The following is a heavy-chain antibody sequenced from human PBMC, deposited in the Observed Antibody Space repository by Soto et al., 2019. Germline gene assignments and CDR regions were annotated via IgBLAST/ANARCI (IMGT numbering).Heavy chain of an antibody. Sequence: GGSLRRSXAGSGFTFSSNRMNWVRQAPGKGLEWVSSISSGSSYMYYADSVKGRFTVSRDNAKNSLFLQMNSLRAEDKSVSFCVRDGAAYSSSQQWLGPWGQGSLVTVTS. CDR1: GFTFSSNR. CDR2: ISSGSSYM. J-gene: IGHJ5*02. CDR3: VRDGAAYSSSQQWLGP. D-gene: IGHD6-13*01. V-gene: IGHV3-21*01.